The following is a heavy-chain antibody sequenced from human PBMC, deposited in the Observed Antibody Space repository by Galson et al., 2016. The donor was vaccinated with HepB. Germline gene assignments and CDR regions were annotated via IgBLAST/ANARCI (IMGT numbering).Heavy chain of an antibody. CDR2: INSSGRT. Sequence: ETLSLTCAVYGGSFSGYFWTWIRQPPGKGLEWIGEINSSGRTLYNPSLKSRVTIAIDTSTNQISLKLTSVTAADTAVYYWATLNVKDFDSWGQGTQVTVSS. V-gene: IGHV4-34*01. D-gene: IGHD2-15*01. J-gene: IGHJ4*02. CDR1: GGSFSGYF. CDR3: ATLNVKDFDS.